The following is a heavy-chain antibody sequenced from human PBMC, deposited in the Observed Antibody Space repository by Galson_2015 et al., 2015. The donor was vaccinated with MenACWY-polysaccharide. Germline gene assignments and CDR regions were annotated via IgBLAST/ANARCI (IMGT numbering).Heavy chain of an antibody. J-gene: IGHJ6*03. Sequence: SLRLSCAASAFDFNKYVMNWVRQPPGKGLQWVSSITPTGGTPYYADSVRGRFTITRDNSKNTLYLPMNSLGAEDTAVYYCAKGSYRANAVLSYYYYYMDAWGKGTTVTVSS. CDR2: ITPTGGTP. CDR3: AKGSYRANAVLSYYYYYMDA. V-gene: IGHV3-23*01. D-gene: IGHD4/OR15-4a*01. CDR1: AFDFNKYV.